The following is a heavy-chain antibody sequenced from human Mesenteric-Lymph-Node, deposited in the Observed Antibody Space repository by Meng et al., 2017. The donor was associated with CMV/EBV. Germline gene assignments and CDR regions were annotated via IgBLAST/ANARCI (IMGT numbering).Heavy chain of an antibody. D-gene: IGHD1-26*01. CDR1: GFGAFG. Sequence: GESLKISCAAPGFGAFGMHWVRQAPGKGLEWVAVISYDGSNKYYADSVKGRFTISRDNSKNTLYLQMNSLRAEDTAMYYCAKQGPTSGSYSDWGQGTLVTVSS. V-gene: IGHV3-33*05. CDR3: AKQGPTSGSYSD. CDR2: ISYDGSNK. J-gene: IGHJ4*02.